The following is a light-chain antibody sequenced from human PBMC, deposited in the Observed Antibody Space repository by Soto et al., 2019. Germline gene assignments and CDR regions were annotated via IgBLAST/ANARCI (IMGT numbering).Light chain of an antibody. CDR1: SSNIGADYG. Sequence: QSVLTQPPSVSGAPGQRVTISCTGSSSNIGADYGVHWYQQLPGRAPKLVIYGNNNRPSGVPDRFSGSKSDTSASLAITGLQAEDEADEYCQSYVTSLSDWNWVVGGGTKVTVL. V-gene: IGLV1-40*01. CDR2: GNN. J-gene: IGLJ3*02. CDR3: QSYVTSLSDWNWV.